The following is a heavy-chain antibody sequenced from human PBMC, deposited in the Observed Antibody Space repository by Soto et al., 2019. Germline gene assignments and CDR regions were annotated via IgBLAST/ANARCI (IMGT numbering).Heavy chain of an antibody. V-gene: IGHV6-1*01. J-gene: IGHJ6*02. CDR2: TYYRSKWYN. CDR3: ARGVGATQDYYYGMDY. Sequence: SQTLSLTCAISGDSVSSNSAAWNWIRQSPSRGLEWLGRTYYRSKWYNDYAVSVKSRITINSDTSKNQFSLQLNSVTPEDTAVYYCARGVGATQDYYYGMDYWGQGTPVTVSS. D-gene: IGHD1-26*01. CDR1: GDSVSSNSAA.